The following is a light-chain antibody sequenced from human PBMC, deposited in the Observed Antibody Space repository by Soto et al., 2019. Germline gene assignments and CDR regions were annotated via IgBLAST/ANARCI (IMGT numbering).Light chain of an antibody. CDR2: AAS. CDR3: QQSYSTLRT. J-gene: IGKJ1*01. CDR1: QSISNY. V-gene: IGKV1-39*01. Sequence: DLQMTQSPSSLSASVGDRVTITCRASQSISNYLNWYQQKPGKAPNLLIYAASSLQSGVPARFSGSGSGTDFTLTISSLQPEDFATYYCQQSYSTLRTFGQGTKVEIK.